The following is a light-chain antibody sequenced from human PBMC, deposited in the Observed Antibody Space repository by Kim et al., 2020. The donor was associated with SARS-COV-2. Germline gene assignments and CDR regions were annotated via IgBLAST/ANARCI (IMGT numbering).Light chain of an antibody. CDR1: TSDIGSNT. V-gene: IGLV1-44*01. CDR3: ASWDDSLSGWV. J-gene: IGLJ3*02. CDR2: SNV. Sequence: GQRVAICCAGSTSDIGSNTVSWYQQIPGRTPKLLIYSNVQRPSGVPDRFSGSKSGTSASLAISGLQSEDEADYYCASWDDSLSGWVFGGGTQLTVL.